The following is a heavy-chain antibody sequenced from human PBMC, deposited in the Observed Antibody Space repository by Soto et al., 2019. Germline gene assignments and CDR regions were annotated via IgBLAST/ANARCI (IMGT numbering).Heavy chain of an antibody. CDR3: ARVRLSGRYCSGGSCYVAFDI. CDR1: GGSFSGYY. D-gene: IGHD2-15*01. V-gene: IGHV4-34*01. J-gene: IGHJ3*02. Sequence: SETLSLTCAVYGGSFSGYYWSWIRQPPEKGLEWIGEINHSGSTNYNPSLKSRVTISVDTSKNQFSLKLSSVTAADTAVYYCARVRLSGRYCSGGSCYVAFDIWGQGTMVTVSS. CDR2: INHSGST.